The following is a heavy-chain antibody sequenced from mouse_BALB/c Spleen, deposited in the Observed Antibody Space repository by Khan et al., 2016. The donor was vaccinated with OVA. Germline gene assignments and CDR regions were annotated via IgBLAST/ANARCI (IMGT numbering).Heavy chain of an antibody. J-gene: IGHJ3*01. V-gene: IGHV2-9*02. Sequence: QVQLKESGPGLVAPSQTLSITCTVSGFSLTSYGVHWVRQPPGKGLEWLGVIWAGGSTNHNSALMSRLSISKDNSKSQVFLKMNSLQTDDTAMYYCARAFYSGAWFAYWGQGTLVTVSA. D-gene: IGHD1-1*01. CDR1: GFSLTSYG. CDR2: IWAGGST. CDR3: ARAFYSGAWFAY.